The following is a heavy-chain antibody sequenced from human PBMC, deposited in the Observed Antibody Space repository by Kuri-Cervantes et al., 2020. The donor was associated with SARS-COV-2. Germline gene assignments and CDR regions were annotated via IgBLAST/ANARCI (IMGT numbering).Heavy chain of an antibody. D-gene: IGHD3-22*01. J-gene: IGHJ5*02. CDR2: IYYSGVT. V-gene: IGHV4-39*01. CDR3: ATHLKELRIVVVNLFDP. Sequence: SETLSLTCTVSGGSIISSDYYWAWVRQSPGKGLEWIGTIYYSGVTYYSPSLKSRVTISVDTSKNQFSLNLRSVTVADTGVYYWATHLKELRIVVVNLFDPWGPGTLVTVSS. CDR1: GGSIISSDYY.